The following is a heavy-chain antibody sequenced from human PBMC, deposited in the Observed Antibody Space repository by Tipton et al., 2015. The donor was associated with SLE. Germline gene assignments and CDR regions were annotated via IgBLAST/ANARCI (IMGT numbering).Heavy chain of an antibody. D-gene: IGHD3-3*01. J-gene: IGHJ4*02. Sequence: SLRLSCAASGFTFSSYAMPWVRQAPGKGLEWVAVISYDGSNKYYADSVKGRFTISRDNSKNTLYLQMNSLRAEDTAVYYCARSYYDFWSGYLDYWGQGTLVTVSS. CDR1: GFTFSSYA. CDR2: ISYDGSNK. CDR3: ARSYYDFWSGYLDY. V-gene: IGHV3-30*04.